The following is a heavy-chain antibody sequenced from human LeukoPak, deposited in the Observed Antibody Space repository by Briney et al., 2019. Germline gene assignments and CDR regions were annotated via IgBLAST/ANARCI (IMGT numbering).Heavy chain of an antibody. J-gene: IGHJ4*02. CDR1: GGTFSSYA. D-gene: IGHD3-10*01. CDR3: AREYGSGSYTTYYFDY. CDR2: IIPIFGTA. V-gene: IGHV1-69*13. Sequence: GASVKVSCKASGGTFSSYAISWVRRAPGQGLEWMGGIIPIFGTANYAQKFQGRVTITADESTSTAYMELSSLRSEDTAVYYCAREYGSGSYTTYYFDYWGQGTLVTVSS.